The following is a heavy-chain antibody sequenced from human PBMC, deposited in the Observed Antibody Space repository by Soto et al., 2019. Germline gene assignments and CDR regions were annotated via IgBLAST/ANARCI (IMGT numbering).Heavy chain of an antibody. CDR1: GYTFTTSG. J-gene: IGHJ4*02. Sequence: ASVKVSCKASGYTFTTSGISWVRQAPGQGLEWMGWISAYYGNTNYAQKLQGRVTMTTDTSTSTAYMELRSPRPDDMAVYYCARDSPNLDLIFDYWGQGTLVPVSS. CDR3: ARDSPNLDLIFDY. CDR2: ISAYYGNT. V-gene: IGHV1-18*03.